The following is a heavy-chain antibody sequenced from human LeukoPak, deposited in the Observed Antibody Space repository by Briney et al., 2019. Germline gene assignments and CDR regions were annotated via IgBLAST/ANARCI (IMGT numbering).Heavy chain of an antibody. CDR1: GFTFNSYA. CDR2: IFGSGGSS. J-gene: IGHJ4*02. CDR3: AKTTTGYSSGRYPGWPVDY. V-gene: IGHV3-23*01. D-gene: IGHD6-19*01. Sequence: PGGSLRLSCAASGFTFNSYAMYWVRQAPRKGLEWVSGIFGSGGSSHYADSVKGRFTISRDNSKNTVYLQMNSLRPEDTAVYYRAKTTTGYSSGRYPGWPVDYWGQGTLVTVSS.